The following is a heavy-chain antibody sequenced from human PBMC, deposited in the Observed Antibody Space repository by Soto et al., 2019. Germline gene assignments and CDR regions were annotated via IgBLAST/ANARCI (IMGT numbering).Heavy chain of an antibody. CDR2: INHRGIA. J-gene: IGHJ6*02. CDR3: ARVCGGDCHNGMDV. CDR1: GASVSSTYW. V-gene: IGHV4-4*02. D-gene: IGHD2-21*02. Sequence: SETLSLTCAVSGASVSSTYWWSWVRQPPGKGPEWIGEINHRGIANYNPSLRSRVTMSVDISKSQFSLRLTSVTAADTAVYYCARVCGGDCHNGMDVWGQGTTVTVSS.